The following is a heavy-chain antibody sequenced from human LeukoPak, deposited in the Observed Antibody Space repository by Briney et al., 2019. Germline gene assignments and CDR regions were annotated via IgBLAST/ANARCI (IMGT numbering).Heavy chain of an antibody. CDR3: AREFDYSSSQDAFDI. CDR1: GYTFTSYA. Sequence: ASVKVSCKASGYTFTSYAMNWVRQAPGQGLEWMGWINTNTGNPAYAQGFTGRFVFSLDTSVSTAYLQINSLKAEDTAVYYCAREFDYSSSQDAFDIWGQGTMVTVSS. D-gene: IGHD6-6*01. V-gene: IGHV7-4-1*02. CDR2: INTNTGNP. J-gene: IGHJ3*02.